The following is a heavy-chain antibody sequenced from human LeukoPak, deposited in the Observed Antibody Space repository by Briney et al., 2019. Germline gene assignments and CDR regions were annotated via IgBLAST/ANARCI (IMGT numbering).Heavy chain of an antibody. CDR2: IRSKAYGGTT. D-gene: IGHD6-6*01. Sequence: GGSLRLSCAASGFTFSSYAMSWVRQAPGKGLEWVGFIRSKAYGGTTEYAASVKGRFTISRDDSKSIAYLQMNSLKTEDTAVYYCTSSSSSELDYWGQGTLVTVSS. CDR3: TSSSSSELDY. CDR1: GFTFSSYA. J-gene: IGHJ4*02. V-gene: IGHV3-49*04.